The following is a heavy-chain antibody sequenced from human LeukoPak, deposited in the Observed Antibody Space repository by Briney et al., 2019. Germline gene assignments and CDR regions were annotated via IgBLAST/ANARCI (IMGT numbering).Heavy chain of an antibody. Sequence: GGSLRLSCAASGFAVSSNYMSWVRQAPGKGLEWVSVIYSGGSTYYADSVKGRFTISRDNSKNTLYLQMNSLRAEDTAVYYCARESYYDSRDSFSDAFHIWGQGTMVTVSS. CDR2: IYSGGST. V-gene: IGHV3-66*01. CDR3: ARESYYDSRDSFSDAFHI. D-gene: IGHD3-22*01. CDR1: GFAVSSNY. J-gene: IGHJ3*02.